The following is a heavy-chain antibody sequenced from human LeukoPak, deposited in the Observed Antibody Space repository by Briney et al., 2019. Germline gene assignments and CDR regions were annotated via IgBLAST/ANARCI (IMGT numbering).Heavy chain of an antibody. Sequence: GGSLRLSCAASGFTFSSYSMNWVRQAPGKGLEWVSSISSSSSYIYYADSAKGRFTISRDNAKNSLYLQMNSLRAEDTAVYYCARDPRWLQSSYYFDYWGQGTLVTVSS. V-gene: IGHV3-21*01. CDR1: GFTFSSYS. D-gene: IGHD5-24*01. CDR2: ISSSSSYI. J-gene: IGHJ4*02. CDR3: ARDPRWLQSSYYFDY.